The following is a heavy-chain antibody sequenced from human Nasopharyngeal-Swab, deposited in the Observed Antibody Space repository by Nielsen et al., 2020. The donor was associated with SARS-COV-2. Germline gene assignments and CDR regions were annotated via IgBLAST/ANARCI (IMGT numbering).Heavy chain of an antibody. V-gene: IGHV4-34*01. CDR2: INHSGST. Sequence: WIRQPPGKGLEWIGEINHSGSTNYNPSLKSRVTISVDTSKNQFSLKLSSVTAADTAVYYCARGIRPGPRATRGRYFDYRGQGTLVTVSS. J-gene: IGHJ4*02. CDR3: ARGIRPGPRATRGRYFDY. D-gene: IGHD1-26*01.